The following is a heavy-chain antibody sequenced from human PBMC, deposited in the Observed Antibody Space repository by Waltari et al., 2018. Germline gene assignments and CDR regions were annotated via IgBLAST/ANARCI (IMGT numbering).Heavy chain of an antibody. CDR3: AKDMSPYTSSQDFDS. V-gene: IGHV3-9*01. CDR1: GFTFDDFA. D-gene: IGHD1-1*01. CDR2: ISYNSGSI. Sequence: EVQVVESGGGLVQPGRSLRLSCAGSGFTFDDFAMHWVRQAPGKGLGWVSGISYNSGSIYYADSARGRFTVSRDNAKNSLYLQMNSLTVDDTALYYCAKDMSPYTSSQDFDSWGQGTLVIVSS. J-gene: IGHJ4*02.